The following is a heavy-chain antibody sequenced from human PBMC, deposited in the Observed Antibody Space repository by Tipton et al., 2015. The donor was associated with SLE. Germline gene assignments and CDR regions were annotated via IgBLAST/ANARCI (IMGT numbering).Heavy chain of an antibody. Sequence: TLSLTCAVYGGSFSGYYWTWIRQPPGKGLEWIGEINHSGTTNYNPSLKSRVTISIDTSMNQFSLKLNSVTAADTAVYYCARHKYCSGGSCYPDAFDIWGQGTMVTVSS. CDR2: INHSGTT. CDR3: ARHKYCSGGSCYPDAFDI. V-gene: IGHV4-34*01. D-gene: IGHD2-15*01. J-gene: IGHJ3*02. CDR1: GGSFSGYY.